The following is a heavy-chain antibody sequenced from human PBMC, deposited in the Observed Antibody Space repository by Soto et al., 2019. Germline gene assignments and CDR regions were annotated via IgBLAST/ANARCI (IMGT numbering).Heavy chain of an antibody. Sequence: GGSLRLSCAASGFTFSSYWMHWVRQAPGKGLVWVSRINSDGSSTSYADSVKGRFTISRDNAKNTLYLQMNSLRAEDTAVYYWARDSGYYGSGSYPPYNWFDPWGQGTLVTVSS. CDR2: INSDGSST. CDR1: GFTFSSYW. J-gene: IGHJ5*02. D-gene: IGHD3-10*01. CDR3: ARDSGYYGSGSYPPYNWFDP. V-gene: IGHV3-74*01.